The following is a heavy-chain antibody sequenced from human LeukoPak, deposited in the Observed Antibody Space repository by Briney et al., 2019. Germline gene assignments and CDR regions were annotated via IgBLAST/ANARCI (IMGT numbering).Heavy chain of an antibody. CDR1: GGSFSGSY. D-gene: IGHD3-22*01. V-gene: IGHV4-34*01. J-gene: IGHJ4*02. CDR2: INHSGST. Sequence: SSETLSLTCAVYGGSFSGSYWSWIRQPPGKGLEWIGEINHSGSTNYNPSLKSRVTISVDTSKNQFSLKMRSVTAADTAVYYCARDGYSSGYYDYWGQGTLVTVSS. CDR3: ARDGYSSGYYDY.